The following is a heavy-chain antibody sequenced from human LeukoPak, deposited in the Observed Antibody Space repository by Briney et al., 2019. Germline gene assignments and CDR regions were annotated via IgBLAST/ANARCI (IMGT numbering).Heavy chain of an antibody. J-gene: IGHJ5*02. Sequence: SGKVSCKASGGTSSSYAISWVRQAPGQGLEWMGGIIPIFGTANYAQKFQGRVTITADKSTSTAYMELSSLRSEDTAVYYCARVGTYYCGSGSYSGWFDPWGQGTLVTVSS. CDR3: ARVGTYYCGSGSYSGWFDP. CDR1: GGTSSSYA. V-gene: IGHV1-69*06. CDR2: IIPIFGTA. D-gene: IGHD3-10*01.